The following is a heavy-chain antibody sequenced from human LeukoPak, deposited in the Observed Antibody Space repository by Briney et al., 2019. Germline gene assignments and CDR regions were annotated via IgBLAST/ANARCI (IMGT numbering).Heavy chain of an antibody. CDR1: GYTFTSYG. V-gene: IGHV1-18*01. CDR2: ISAYNGNT. D-gene: IGHD4-17*01. CDR3: ARNYGDPLWGAFDI. J-gene: IGHJ3*02. Sequence: GASVKVSCKASGYTFTSYGISWVRQAPGQGLEWMGWISAYNGNTNYAQKLQGRVTMTTDTSTSTAYMELRSLRSDDTAVYYCARNYGDPLWGAFDIWGQGTMVTVSS.